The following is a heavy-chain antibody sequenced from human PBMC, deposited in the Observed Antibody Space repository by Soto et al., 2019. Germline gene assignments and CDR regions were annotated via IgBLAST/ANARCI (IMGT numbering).Heavy chain of an antibody. V-gene: IGHV3-23*01. CDR2: ISGSGGST. CDR3: AKRGYYDVWSGYFLTFDY. D-gene: IGHD3-3*01. J-gene: IGHJ4*02. Sequence: PGGSLRLSCAASGFTFSSYAMSWVRQAPGKGLEWVSAISGSGGSTYYADSVKGRFTISRDNSKNTLYLQMNSLRAEDTAVYYCAKRGYYDVWSGYFLTFDYWGQGTLVTVSS. CDR1: GFTFSSYA.